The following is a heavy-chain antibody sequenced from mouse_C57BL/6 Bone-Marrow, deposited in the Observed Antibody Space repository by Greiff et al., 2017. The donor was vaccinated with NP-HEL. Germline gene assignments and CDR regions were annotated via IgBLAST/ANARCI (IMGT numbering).Heavy chain of an antibody. CDR1: GYTFTSYW. CDR3: ARDGYYVTWFAY. CDR2: LDPSDSYT. V-gene: IGHV1-50*01. J-gene: IGHJ3*01. D-gene: IGHD2-3*01. Sequence: QVQLQQPGAELVKPGASVKLSCKASGYTFTSYWMQWVKQRPGQGLEWIGALDPSDSYTNYNQKFKGKATLTVDTSSSTAYMQLSSLTSEDSAVYYCARDGYYVTWFAYWGQGTLVTVSA.